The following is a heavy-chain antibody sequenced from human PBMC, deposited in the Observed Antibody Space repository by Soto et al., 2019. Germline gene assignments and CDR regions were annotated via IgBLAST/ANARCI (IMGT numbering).Heavy chain of an antibody. Sequence: SETLSLTCTVSGGSISSYYWSWIRQPPGKGLEWIGYIYYSGSTNYNPSLKSRVTISVDTSENQFSLKLSSVTAADTAVYYCARTSIAAAGTRYYDYWGQGTLVTVSS. V-gene: IGHV4-59*01. D-gene: IGHD6-13*01. CDR2: IYYSGST. CDR1: GGSISSYY. CDR3: ARTSIAAAGTRYYDY. J-gene: IGHJ4*02.